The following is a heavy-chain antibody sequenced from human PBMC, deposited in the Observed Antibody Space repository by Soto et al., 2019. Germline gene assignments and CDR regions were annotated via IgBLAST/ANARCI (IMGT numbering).Heavy chain of an antibody. CDR3: ATTSGVVVTAIRRDAFDI. D-gene: IGHD2-21*02. CDR1: GFTFSSYS. CDR2: ISSSSSTI. V-gene: IGHV3-48*02. Sequence: GGSLRLSCAASGFTFSSYSMNWVRQAPGKGLEWVSYISSSSSTIYYADSVKGRFTISRDNAKNSLYLQMNSLRDEDTALYYCATTSGVVVTAIRRDAFDIWGQGTMVTVSS. J-gene: IGHJ3*02.